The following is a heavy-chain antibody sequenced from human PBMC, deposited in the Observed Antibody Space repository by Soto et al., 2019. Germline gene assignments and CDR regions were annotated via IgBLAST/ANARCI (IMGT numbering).Heavy chain of an antibody. Sequence: QVQLVESGGGVVQPGRSLRVSCAASGFTFSNYAMHWVRQAPGKGLEWVAVVSYDGSKQFYADSVEGRFTISRDSSKSTLYLHMDNLRDEDTAVYYCERDLVYYYDNSGYYNFDYWGQGTLVTVSS. CDR2: VSYDGSKQ. CDR3: ERDLVYYYDNSGYYNFDY. J-gene: IGHJ4*02. V-gene: IGHV3-30*14. D-gene: IGHD3-22*01. CDR1: GFTFSNYA.